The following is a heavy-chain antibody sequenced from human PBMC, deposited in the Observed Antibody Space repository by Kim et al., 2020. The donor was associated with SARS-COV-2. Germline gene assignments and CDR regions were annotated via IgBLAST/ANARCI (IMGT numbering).Heavy chain of an antibody. D-gene: IGHD2-15*01. V-gene: IGHV3-49*03. CDR3: ARTYSAVVLDF. CDR1: GFTFGDYA. CDR2: IKNKAYGGTT. J-gene: IGHJ4*02. Sequence: GGSLRLSCTASGFTFGDYAMSWFRLAPGKGLEWVSFIKNKAYGGTTDYAASVKGRFTISRDDSKSIAYLQMNSLKTEDTAVYYCARTYSAVVLDFWGQGTLVTVSS.